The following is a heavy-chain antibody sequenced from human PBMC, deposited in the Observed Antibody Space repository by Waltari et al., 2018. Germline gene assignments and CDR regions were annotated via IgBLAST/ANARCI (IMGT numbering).Heavy chain of an antibody. J-gene: IGHJ6*02. D-gene: IGHD6-13*01. Sequence: EVQLVESGGGFVQPGGSLKLSCAASGFTFSGSAMHWVRQASGKGREWVGRIRSKANSYATAYAASVKGRFTISRDDSKNTAYLQMNSLKTEDTAVYYCTRTAAGTGNVWGQGTTVTVSS. CDR1: GFTFSGSA. CDR3: TRTAAGTGNV. CDR2: IRSKANSYAT. V-gene: IGHV3-73*01.